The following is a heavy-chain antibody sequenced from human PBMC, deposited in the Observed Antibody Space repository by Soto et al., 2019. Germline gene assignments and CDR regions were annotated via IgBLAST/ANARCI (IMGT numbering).Heavy chain of an antibody. CDR2: ISYDGSNK. J-gene: IGHJ4*02. Sequence: QVQLVESGGGVVQPGRSLRLSCAASGFTFSSYGMHWVRQAPGKGLEWVAVISYDGSNKYYADSVKGRFTISRDNSKNTLYLQMNSLRAEDTAVYYCAKGGPMARGPRGYFDYWGQGTLVTVSS. CDR3: AKGGPMARGPRGYFDY. CDR1: GFTFSSYG. D-gene: IGHD3-10*01. V-gene: IGHV3-30*18.